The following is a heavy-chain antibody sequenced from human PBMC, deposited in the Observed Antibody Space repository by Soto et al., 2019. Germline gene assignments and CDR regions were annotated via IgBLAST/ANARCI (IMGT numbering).Heavy chain of an antibody. D-gene: IGHD4-17*01. CDR1: GFTFSSYS. Sequence: EVQLVESGGGLVKPGGSLRLSCEASGFTFSSYSMNWVRQAPGKGLEWVSSISSSSSYIYYADSVKGRFTISRDNAKNSLYRQMNSLRAEDTAVYYCARDLTTVHWYFDLWGRVTLVTVSS. J-gene: IGHJ2*01. CDR3: ARDLTTVHWYFDL. V-gene: IGHV3-21*01. CDR2: ISSSSSYI.